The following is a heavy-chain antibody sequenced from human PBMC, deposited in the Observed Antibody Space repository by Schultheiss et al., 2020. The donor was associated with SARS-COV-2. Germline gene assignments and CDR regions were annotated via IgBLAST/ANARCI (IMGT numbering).Heavy chain of an antibody. CDR1: GFTFSGSA. CDR3: VKDQGIAARPYGMDV. Sequence: GGSLRLSCAASGFTFSGSAMHWVRQASGKGLEWVGRIRSKANSYATAYAASVKGRFTISRDNSKNTLYLQMNSLRAEDTAVYYCVKDQGIAARPYGMDVWGQGTTVTVSS. CDR2: IRSKANSYAT. V-gene: IGHV3-73*01. D-gene: IGHD6-6*01. J-gene: IGHJ6*02.